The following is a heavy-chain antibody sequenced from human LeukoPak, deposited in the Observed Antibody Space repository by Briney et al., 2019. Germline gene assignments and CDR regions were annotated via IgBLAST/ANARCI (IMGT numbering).Heavy chain of an antibody. CDR2: IYYSGST. CDR3: ARARYVNSFYAFDI. Sequence: SETLSLTCTVSGGSISSYYWNWIRQPPGKGLEWIGYIYYSGSTNYNPSLKSRVTISVDTSKNQFSLKLRSVTAADTAVYYCARARYVNSFYAFDIWGQGTLVTVSS. D-gene: IGHD3-9*01. V-gene: IGHV4-59*01. CDR1: GGSISSYY. J-gene: IGHJ3*02.